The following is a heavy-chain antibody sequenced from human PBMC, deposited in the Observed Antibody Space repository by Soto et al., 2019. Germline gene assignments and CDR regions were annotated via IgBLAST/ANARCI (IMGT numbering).Heavy chain of an antibody. CDR1: GYTFTSYY. D-gene: IGHD2-15*01. CDR2: INPIGGST. CDR3: ARDAAVVVVAATPSAFDI. J-gene: IGHJ3*02. Sequence: QVQLVQSGAEVKKPGASVKVSCKASGYTFTSYYMHWVRQAPGQGLEWMGIINPIGGSTSYAQKFQGRVTMTRDTSTSTVYMELSSLRSEDTAVYYCARDAAVVVVAATPSAFDIWGQGTMVTVSS. V-gene: IGHV1-46*01.